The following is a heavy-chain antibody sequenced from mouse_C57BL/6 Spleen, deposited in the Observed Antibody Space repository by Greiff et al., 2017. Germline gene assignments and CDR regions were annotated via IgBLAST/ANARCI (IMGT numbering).Heavy chain of an antibody. V-gene: IGHV1-52*01. Sequence: QVQLKQPGAELVRPGSSVKLSCKASGYTFTSYWMHWVKQRPIQGLEWIGNIDPSDSETHYNQKFKDKATLTVDKSSSTAYMQLSSLTSEDSAVYYCASFYDGSWYFDVWGTGTTVTVSS. J-gene: IGHJ1*03. CDR2: IDPSDSET. CDR3: ASFYDGSWYFDV. D-gene: IGHD2-3*01. CDR1: GYTFTSYW.